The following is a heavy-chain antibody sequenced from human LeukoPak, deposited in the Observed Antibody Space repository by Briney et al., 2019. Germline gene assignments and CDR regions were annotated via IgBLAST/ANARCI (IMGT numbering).Heavy chain of an antibody. Sequence: GGSLRLSCAASGFALSTYWIHWVRQAPAEGLMWVSRINSDGNTTNYADSVKGRFTISRDNAKNTVYLQMNSLRAEDTAVYYCARDFDYGGGLWGQGALVTVSS. CDR1: GFALSTYW. D-gene: IGHD4-23*01. V-gene: IGHV3-74*01. CDR3: ARDFDYGGGL. CDR2: INSDGNTT. J-gene: IGHJ4*01.